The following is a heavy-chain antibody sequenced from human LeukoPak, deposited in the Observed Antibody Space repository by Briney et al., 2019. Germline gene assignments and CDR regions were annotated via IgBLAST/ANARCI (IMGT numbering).Heavy chain of an antibody. Sequence: GESLKISCKGSGYSFTSYWIGWVRQMPGKGLEWMGIIYPGDSDTRYSPSFQGQVTISADKSISTAYLQWSSLKASDTAMYYCAGPTLNYYGSGHDAFDIWGQGTMVTVSS. D-gene: IGHD3-10*01. CDR3: AGPTLNYYGSGHDAFDI. CDR1: GYSFTSYW. CDR2: IYPGDSDT. V-gene: IGHV5-51*01. J-gene: IGHJ3*02.